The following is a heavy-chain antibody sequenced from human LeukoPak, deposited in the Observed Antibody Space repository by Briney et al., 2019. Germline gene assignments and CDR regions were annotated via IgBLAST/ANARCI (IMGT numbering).Heavy chain of an antibody. J-gene: IGHJ3*02. Sequence: ASVKVSCKASGYTFTSYYMHWVRQVPGQGLEWMGIINPSGGSTSYAQKFQGRVTMTRDTSTSTVYMELSSLRSEDTAVYYCARSRSYDYVWGTRRAFDIWGQGTMVTVSS. CDR1: GYTFTSYY. D-gene: IGHD3-16*01. CDR2: INPSGGST. CDR3: ARSRSYDYVWGTRRAFDI. V-gene: IGHV1-46*01.